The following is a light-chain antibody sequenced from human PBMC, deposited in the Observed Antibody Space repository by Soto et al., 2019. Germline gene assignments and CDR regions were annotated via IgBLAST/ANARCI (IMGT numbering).Light chain of an antibody. Sequence: DIQMTQSPSSLSASVGDRVTITCRASQGIRSYLNWYQQKPGKAPNLLIYTASSLQSGVPSRFSGSGSGTDFTLTISNLQPEDFATYYCQQSYSSPPTFGQGTRLEIK. J-gene: IGKJ5*01. CDR2: TAS. CDR3: QQSYSSPPT. V-gene: IGKV1-39*01. CDR1: QGIRSY.